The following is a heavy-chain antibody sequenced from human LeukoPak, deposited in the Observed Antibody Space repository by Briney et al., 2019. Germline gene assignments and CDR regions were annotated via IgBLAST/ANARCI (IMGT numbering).Heavy chain of an antibody. CDR1: GGSISSGGYY. Sequence: SETLSLTCTVSGGSISSGGYYWSCIRQPPGKGLEWIGYIYHSGSTYYNPSLKSRVTISVDRSKNQFSLKLSSVTAADTAVYYCARHDRHPFDIWGQGTMVTVSS. J-gene: IGHJ3*02. V-gene: IGHV4-30-2*01. CDR3: ARHDRHPFDI. CDR2: IYHSGST.